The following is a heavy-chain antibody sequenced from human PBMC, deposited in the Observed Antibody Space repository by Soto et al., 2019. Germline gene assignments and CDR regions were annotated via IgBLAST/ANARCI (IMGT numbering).Heavy chain of an antibody. Sequence: SETLSLTCTVSGGSISSYYWSWIRQPPGKGLEWIGYIYYSGSTNYNPSLKSRVTISVDTSKNQFSLKLSSVTAADTAVYYCARDDGTGDYWGQGTQVTVSS. CDR2: IYYSGST. D-gene: IGHD3-10*01. J-gene: IGHJ4*02. V-gene: IGHV4-59*01. CDR1: GGSISSYY. CDR3: ARDDGTGDY.